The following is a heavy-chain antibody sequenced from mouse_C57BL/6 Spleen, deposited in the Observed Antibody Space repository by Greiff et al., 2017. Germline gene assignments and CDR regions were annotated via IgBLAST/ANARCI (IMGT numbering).Heavy chain of an antibody. J-gene: IGHJ3*01. CDR1: GYTFTDYE. D-gene: IGHD1-1*01. CDR3: TPDYYGSSPFAY. CDR2: IDPETGGT. V-gene: IGHV1-15*01. Sequence: QVHVQQSGAELVRPGASVTLSCKASGYTFTDYEMHWVKQTPVHGLEWIGAIDPETGGTAYNQKFKGKAILTADTSSSTAYMELRSLTSEDSAVYYCTPDYYGSSPFAYWGQGTLVTVSA.